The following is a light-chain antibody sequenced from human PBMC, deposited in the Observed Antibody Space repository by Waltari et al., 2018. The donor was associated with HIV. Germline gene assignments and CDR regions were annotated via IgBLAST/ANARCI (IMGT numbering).Light chain of an antibody. V-gene: IGLV3-25*03. Sequence: SSELTQPPSVSVSPGQTARNTCSGDALPKQYAYWYQQKPGQAPVLVIYKDSERPSGIPERFSGSSSGTTVTLTISGVQAEDEADYYCQSADSSGTYPNVVFGGGTKLTVL. CDR1: ALPKQY. CDR2: KDS. CDR3: QSADSSGTYPNVV. J-gene: IGLJ2*01.